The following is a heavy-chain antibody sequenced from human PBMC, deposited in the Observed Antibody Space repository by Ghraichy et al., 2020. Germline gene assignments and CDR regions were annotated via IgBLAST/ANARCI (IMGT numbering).Heavy chain of an antibody. CDR3: AHSRGHSYAT. V-gene: IGHV4-4*02. Sequence: SETLSLTCAVSGGSISSNNWWSWVRQPPGKGLEWIGEIYYSGRTSYNPSLKSRLTISVDTSKNQFSLQLTSVTAADTALYYCAHSRGHSYATWGQGAMVTVSS. D-gene: IGHD5-18*01. CDR1: GGSISSNNW. CDR2: IYYSGRT. J-gene: IGHJ3*01.